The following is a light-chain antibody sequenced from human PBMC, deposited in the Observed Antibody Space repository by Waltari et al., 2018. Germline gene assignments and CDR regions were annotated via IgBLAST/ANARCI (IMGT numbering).Light chain of an antibody. J-gene: IGKJ1*01. CDR2: GVS. Sequence: IVLTQSPGTLSLSPGERATLSCRASETVPAGYLARYQQKPGQSPRLLIYGVSIRATDIPDRFSGSESGTDFTLTVSRLEPEDFAVYYCQQYGSSPWTFGQGTRVEI. V-gene: IGKV3-20*01. CDR1: ETVPAGY. CDR3: QQYGSSPWT.